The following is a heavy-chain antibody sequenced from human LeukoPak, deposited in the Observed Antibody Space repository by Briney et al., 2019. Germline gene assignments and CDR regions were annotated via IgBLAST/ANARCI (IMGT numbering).Heavy chain of an antibody. V-gene: IGHV3-9*01. CDR3: VKGDRGNVSPRPFEH. Sequence: GGSLRLSCIASGFTLDDYAIHWVRQAPGKGLEWISSVSWNSENTDYADSVRGRFTISRDNGKNTLILQMTSLRVEDTALYYCVKGDRGNVSPRPFEHWDPGNLVTVSS. CDR2: VSWNSENT. J-gene: IGHJ4*02. D-gene: IGHD3-10*01. CDR1: GFTLDDYA.